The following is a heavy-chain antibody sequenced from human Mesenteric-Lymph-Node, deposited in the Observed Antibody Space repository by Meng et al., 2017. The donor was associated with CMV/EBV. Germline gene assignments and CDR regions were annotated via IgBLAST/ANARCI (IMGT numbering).Heavy chain of an antibody. CDR3: ARGIEV. CDR1: GGSISDSRYF. D-gene: IGHD3-22*01. CDR2: MSYGGKS. V-gene: IGHV4-39*07. J-gene: IGHJ4*02. Sequence: SETLSLTCTVSGGSISDSRYFWGWIRQPPGKGLEWIGSMSYGGKSYYSPSLKSRVTVSLDTSKEQFSLTLNSMTAADTAVYYCARGIEVRGQGILVTVSS.